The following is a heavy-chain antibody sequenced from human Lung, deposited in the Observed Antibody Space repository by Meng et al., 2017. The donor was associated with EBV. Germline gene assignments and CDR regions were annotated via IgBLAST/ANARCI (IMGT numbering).Heavy chain of an antibody. CDR3: ARAVDTGYFDY. V-gene: IGHV4-30-2*05. CDR2: IYYSGST. CDR1: GGSISSGGYS. Sequence: QLQPRESGSGLVKPSQTLSLTCAVSGGSISSGGYSWSWIRQPPGKGLEWIGYIYYSGSTYYNPSLKSLVSISVDTSNNQFSLKLSSVTAADTAVYYCARAVDTGYFDYWGQGTLVTVSS. J-gene: IGHJ4*02. D-gene: IGHD5-18*01.